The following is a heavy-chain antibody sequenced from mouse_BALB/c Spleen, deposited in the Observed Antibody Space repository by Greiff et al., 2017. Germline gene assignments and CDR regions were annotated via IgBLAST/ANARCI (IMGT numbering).Heavy chain of an antibody. CDR3: AKVYSYAMDY. CDR1: GFNIKDTY. CDR2: IDPANGNT. D-gene: IGHD1-1*01. Sequence: EVQLQQSGAELVKPGASVKLSCTASGFNIKDTYMHWVKQRPEQGLEWIGRIDPANGNTKYDPKFQGKATITADTSSNTAYLQLSSLTSEDTAVYYCAKVYSYAMDYWGQGTSVTVSS. V-gene: IGHV14-3*02. J-gene: IGHJ4*01.